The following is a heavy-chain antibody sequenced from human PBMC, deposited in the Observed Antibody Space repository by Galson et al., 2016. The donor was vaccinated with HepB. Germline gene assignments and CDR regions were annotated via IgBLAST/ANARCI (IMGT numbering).Heavy chain of an antibody. CDR1: GGSISSSSYY. CDR2: IYYSGST. J-gene: IGHJ3*01. Sequence: SETLSLTCTVSGGSISSSSYYWGWIRQPPGKGLEWIGSIYYSGSTYYNPSLKSRVTISVDTSKNQFSLKLRSVTAADTAVYYCARPVGYCGSSSCYDAFDVWGQGTIVTFSS. D-gene: IGHD2-2*01. V-gene: IGHV4-39*01. CDR3: ARPVGYCGSSSCYDAFDV.